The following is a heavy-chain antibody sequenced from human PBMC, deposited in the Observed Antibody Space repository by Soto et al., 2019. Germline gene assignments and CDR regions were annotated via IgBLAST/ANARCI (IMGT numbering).Heavy chain of an antibody. Sequence: SETLSLTCTVAGGSISSGGYYWTWIRQLPGKGLEWIGYIYHSGSTYYNPSLRSRLTISVDTSKNQFSLKLSSVTAADTAVYYCARSVFPWGQGTLVTVSS. CDR3: ARSVFP. V-gene: IGHV4-31*03. CDR2: IYHSGST. CDR1: GGSISSGGYY. J-gene: IGHJ5*02.